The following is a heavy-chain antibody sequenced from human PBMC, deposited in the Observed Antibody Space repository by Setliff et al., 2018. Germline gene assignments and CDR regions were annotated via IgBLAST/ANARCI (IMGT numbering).Heavy chain of an antibody. CDR3: ASAGHSGSWFPFDAFHI. D-gene: IGHD6-13*01. CDR2: VNADGSTT. V-gene: IGHV3-74*01. CDR1: GFTFSSYW. J-gene: IGHJ3*02. Sequence: QTGGSLRLSCAASGFTFSSYWMYWVRQDPGKGLVWVSRVNADGSTTTYADSVKGRFTISRDNAKNTLYLQMNSLRVEDTAVYYCASAGHSGSWFPFDAFHIWGQGTMVTVSS.